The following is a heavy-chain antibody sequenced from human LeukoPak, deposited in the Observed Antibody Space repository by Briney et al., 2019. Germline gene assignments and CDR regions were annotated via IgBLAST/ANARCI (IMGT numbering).Heavy chain of an antibody. V-gene: IGHV4-34*01. CDR2: INHSGST. Sequence: SETLSLTCAVYGGSFSGYYWSWIRQPPGKGLEWIGEINHSGSTNYNPSLKSRVTISVDTSKNQFSLKLSSVTAADTAVYYCARRRYDYVWGSYRYQYLDYWGQGTLVTVSS. D-gene: IGHD3-16*02. J-gene: IGHJ4*02. CDR1: GGSFSGYY. CDR3: ARRRYDYVWGSYRYQYLDY.